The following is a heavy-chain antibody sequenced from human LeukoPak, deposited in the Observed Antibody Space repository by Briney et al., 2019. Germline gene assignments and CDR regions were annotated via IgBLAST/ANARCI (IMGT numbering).Heavy chain of an antibody. CDR2: IYTSGST. D-gene: IGHD2-2*01. V-gene: IGHV4-61*02. CDR3: ARAERYCSSTSCYPYYFDY. Sequence: SETLSLTCTVSGGSISSGNYYWSWIRQPAGKGLEWIGRIYTSGSTNYNPSLKSRVTISVDTSKNQFSLKLSSVTAADTAVYYCARAERYCSSTSCYPYYFDYWGQGTLVTVSS. CDR1: GGSISSGNYY. J-gene: IGHJ4*02.